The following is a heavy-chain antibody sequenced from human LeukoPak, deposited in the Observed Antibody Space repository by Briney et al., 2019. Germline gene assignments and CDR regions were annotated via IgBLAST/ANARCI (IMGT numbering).Heavy chain of an antibody. V-gene: IGHV3-30*02. D-gene: IGHD5-18*01. CDR1: GFTFSSYG. J-gene: IGHJ4*02. CDR3: ARRRYSYGYAVSAFDY. Sequence: PGGSLRLSCAASGFTFSSYGMHWVRQAPGKGLEWVAFIRYDGSNKYYADSVKGRFTISRDNSKNTLYLQMNSLRAEDTAVYYCARRRYSYGYAVSAFDYWGQGTLVTVSS. CDR2: IRYDGSNK.